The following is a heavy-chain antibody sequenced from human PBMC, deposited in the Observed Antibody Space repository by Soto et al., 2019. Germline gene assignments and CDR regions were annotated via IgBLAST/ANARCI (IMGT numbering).Heavy chain of an antibody. J-gene: IGHJ4*02. Sequence: EVQLVESGGGLVKPVGSLRLSCAASGFTFSSAWMNWVRQAPGKGLEWVGRVKSKIDGGTTANAAPVKGRFSSSRDDAKNTLYLQMNSLKTEDTAVYYSATGRWVLLYWGQGTMVTVSS. CDR1: GFTFSSAW. CDR3: ATGRWVLLY. CDR2: VKSKIDGGTT. V-gene: IGHV3-15*07. D-gene: IGHD1-26*01.